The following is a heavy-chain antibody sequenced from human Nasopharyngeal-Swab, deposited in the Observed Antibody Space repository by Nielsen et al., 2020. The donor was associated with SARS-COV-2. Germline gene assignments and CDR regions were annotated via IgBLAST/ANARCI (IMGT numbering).Heavy chain of an antibody. CDR2: ISSSSSYI. CDR3: ARDGVARLFDY. CDR1: GFTFSSYS. V-gene: IGHV3-21*01. D-gene: IGHD3-10*01. Sequence: LKISCAASGFTFSSYSMNWVRQAPGKGLEWVSSISSSSSYIYYADSVKGRFTISRDNAKNSLYLQMNSLRAEDTAVYYCARDGVARLFDYWGQGTLVTVSS. J-gene: IGHJ4*02.